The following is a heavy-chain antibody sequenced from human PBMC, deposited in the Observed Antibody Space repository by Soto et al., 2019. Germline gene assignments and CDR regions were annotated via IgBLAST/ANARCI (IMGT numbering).Heavy chain of an antibody. Sequence: ASVKVSCKASGYTFTNYGISWVRQAPGQGLEWMGWIVTYNGNTNYAQKLQGRVTMTTDTSTSTAYMELRSLRSDDTAVYYCARDHARYSSSWYRAYWFDPWGQGTLVTVSS. D-gene: IGHD6-13*01. J-gene: IGHJ5*02. V-gene: IGHV1-18*01. CDR2: IVTYNGNT. CDR3: ARDHARYSSSWYRAYWFDP. CDR1: GYTFTNYG.